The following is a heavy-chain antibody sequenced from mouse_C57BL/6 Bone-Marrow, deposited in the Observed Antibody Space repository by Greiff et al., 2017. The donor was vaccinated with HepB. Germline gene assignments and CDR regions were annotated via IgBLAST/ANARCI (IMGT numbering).Heavy chain of an antibody. CDR3: ARGLNHFDV. CDR2: IYPGSGNT. CDR1: GYSFTSYY. J-gene: IGHJ1*03. V-gene: IGHV1-66*01. Sequence: QVQLQQSGPELVKPGASVKISCKASGYSFTSYYIHWVKQRPGQGLEWIGWIYPGSGNTKYNEKFKGKATLTADTSSSTAYMQLSSLTAEDSAVYYCARGLNHFDVWGTGTTVTVSS.